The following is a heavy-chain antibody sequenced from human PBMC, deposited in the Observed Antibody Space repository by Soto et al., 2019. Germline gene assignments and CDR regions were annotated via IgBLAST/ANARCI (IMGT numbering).Heavy chain of an antibody. Sequence: GGSLRLSCAASGFTFSSYSMNWVRQAPGKGLEWVSSISSSSSYIYYADSVKGRFTISRDNAKNSLYLQMNSLRAEDTAVYYCASNQLPIGYYYYYGMDVWGQGTTVTVSS. V-gene: IGHV3-21*01. CDR1: GFTFSSYS. CDR2: ISSSSSYI. D-gene: IGHD2-2*01. J-gene: IGHJ6*02. CDR3: ASNQLPIGYYYYYGMDV.